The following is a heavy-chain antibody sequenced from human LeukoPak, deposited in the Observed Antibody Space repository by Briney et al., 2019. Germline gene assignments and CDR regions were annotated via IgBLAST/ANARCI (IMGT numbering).Heavy chain of an antibody. CDR2: INSDGSST. V-gene: IGHV3-74*01. Sequence: GGSLRLSXAASGFTFSSYWMHWVSQAPGKGLVWVSRINSDGSSTTYADSVKGRFTVSRDNAKNTLYLQMNSLRAEDTAVYYCARTRGDCSGGSCYFDAFDIWGQGTMATVSS. CDR1: GFTFSSYW. CDR3: ARTRGDCSGGSCYFDAFDI. J-gene: IGHJ3*02. D-gene: IGHD2-15*01.